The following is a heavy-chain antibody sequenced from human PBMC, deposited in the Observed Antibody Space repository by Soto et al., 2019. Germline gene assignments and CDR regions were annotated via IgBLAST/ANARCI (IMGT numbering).Heavy chain of an antibody. CDR2: ISGSGGST. V-gene: IGHV3-23*01. CDR1: GCTLSSYA. CDR3: AKGRMVVAAPLDY. J-gene: IGHJ4*02. D-gene: IGHD2-15*01. Sequence: EVQLLESGGGLVQPGGSLRLSCAASGCTLSSYAMSWVRQAPGKGLEWVSAISGSGGSTYYADSVKGRFTISRDNSKNTLYLQMNSLRAEDTAVYYCAKGRMVVAAPLDYWGQGTLVTVSS.